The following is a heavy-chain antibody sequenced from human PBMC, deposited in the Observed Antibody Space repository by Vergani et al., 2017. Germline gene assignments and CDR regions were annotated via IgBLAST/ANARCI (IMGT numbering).Heavy chain of an antibody. D-gene: IGHD6-19*01. J-gene: IGHJ3*02. V-gene: IGHV3-74*01. CDR1: GFTFSSYW. Sequence: EVQLVESGGGLVQPGGSPRLSCAASGFTFSSYWMHWVRQAPGKGLVWVSRINSDGSSTSYADSVKGRFTISRDNAKNTLYLQMNSLRAEDTAVYYCARGRAVIDAFDIWGQGTMVTVSS. CDR2: INSDGSST. CDR3: ARGRAVIDAFDI.